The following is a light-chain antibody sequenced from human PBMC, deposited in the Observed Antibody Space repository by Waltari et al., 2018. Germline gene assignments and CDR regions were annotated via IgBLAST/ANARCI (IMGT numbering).Light chain of an antibody. J-gene: IGKJ1*01. Sequence: DIVLTQSPGTLSLSPGDRATLSCRAGQSVVSNSLAWYQQKPGQAPRLLIYDASSRATGIPDRCSGSGSGTDFTLTISRLEPEDFGVYHCQQYGRSRTFGQGTKVEIK. CDR3: QQYGRSRT. CDR1: QSVVSNS. V-gene: IGKV3-20*01. CDR2: DAS.